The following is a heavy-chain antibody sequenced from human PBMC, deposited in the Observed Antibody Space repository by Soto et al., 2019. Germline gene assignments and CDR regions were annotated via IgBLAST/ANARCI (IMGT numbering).Heavy chain of an antibody. CDR3: ARVVPGAEAWFGP. Sequence: ASVKVSCKTSGYTFSNYGITWVRQAPGQPLEWLGWVSLYSDGTNYAQKFQGRVSMTTDTSTTTAYMELRSLRSDDTAVYYCARVVPGAEAWFGPWGQGTLVTVSS. CDR1: GYTFSNYG. J-gene: IGHJ5*02. CDR2: VSLYSDGT. V-gene: IGHV1-18*01. D-gene: IGHD2-2*01.